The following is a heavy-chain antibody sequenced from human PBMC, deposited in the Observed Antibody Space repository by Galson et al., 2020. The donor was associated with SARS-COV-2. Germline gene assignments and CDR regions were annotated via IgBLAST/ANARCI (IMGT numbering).Heavy chain of an antibody. CDR2: IKSKTDGGTT. D-gene: IGHD3-10*01. CDR1: GFTFSNAW. J-gene: IGHJ6*02. V-gene: IGHV3-15*01. Sequence: GGSLRLSCAASGFTFSNAWMSWVRQAPGKGLEWVGRIKSKTDGGTTDYAAPVKGRFTISRDDSKNTLYLQMNSLKTEATAVYYCTTSSDYYGSGSDSHYYGMDVWGQGTTFTFSS. CDR3: TTSSDYYGSGSDSHYYGMDV.